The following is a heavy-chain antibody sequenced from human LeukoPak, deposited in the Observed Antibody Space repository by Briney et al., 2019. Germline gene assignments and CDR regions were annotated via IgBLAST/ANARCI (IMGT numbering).Heavy chain of an antibody. CDR1: GGSISSYY. CDR2: IYYSGST. D-gene: IGHD2-2*01. CDR3: ARAHKDCSSTSCPFDY. J-gene: IGHJ4*02. V-gene: IGHV4-59*01. Sequence: SENLSLTCTVSGGSISSYYWSWIRQPPGKGLEWIGYIYYSGSTNYNPSLKSRVTISVDTSKNQFSLKLSSVTAADTAVYYCARAHKDCSSTSCPFDYWGQGTLVTVSS.